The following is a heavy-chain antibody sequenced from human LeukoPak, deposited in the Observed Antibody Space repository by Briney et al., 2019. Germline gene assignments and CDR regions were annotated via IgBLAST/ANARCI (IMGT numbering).Heavy chain of an antibody. Sequence: GGSLRLSCAASGFTFSSYGMSWVRQAPGKGLEWVSAISGSGGSTYYADSVKGRFTISRDNSKNTLYLQMNSLRAEDTAVYYCAKDPYYYGSGSYYWGPNWFDPWGQGTLVTVSS. CDR3: AKDPYYYGSGSYYWGPNWFDP. J-gene: IGHJ5*02. V-gene: IGHV3-23*01. CDR2: ISGSGGST. CDR1: GFTFSSYG. D-gene: IGHD3-10*01.